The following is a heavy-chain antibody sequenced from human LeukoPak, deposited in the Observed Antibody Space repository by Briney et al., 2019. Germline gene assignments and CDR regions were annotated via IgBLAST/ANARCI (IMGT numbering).Heavy chain of an antibody. Sequence: GGSLRLSCAASEFTFSSYGMHWVRQAPGKGLEWVAVIWYDGSNKYYADSVKGRFTISRDNSKNTVYLQMNSLRVEDTAVYYCARDQRPGWGEYFQHWGQGTLVTVSS. D-gene: IGHD3-16*01. CDR3: ARDQRPGWGEYFQH. CDR1: EFTFSSYG. CDR2: IWYDGSNK. J-gene: IGHJ1*01. V-gene: IGHV3-33*01.